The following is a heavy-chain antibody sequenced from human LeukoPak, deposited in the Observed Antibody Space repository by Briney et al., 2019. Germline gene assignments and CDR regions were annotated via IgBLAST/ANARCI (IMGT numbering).Heavy chain of an antibody. CDR1: GGSISSSNW. J-gene: IGHJ3*02. Sequence: SETLSLTCAVSGGSISSSNWWSWVRQPPGKGLEWIGEIYHSGSTNYNPSLKSRVTISVDTSKNQFSLKLSSVTAADTAVYYCARDPKSDSLEAFDIWGQGTMVTVSS. D-gene: IGHD3-22*01. CDR2: IYHSGST. V-gene: IGHV4-4*02. CDR3: ARDPKSDSLEAFDI.